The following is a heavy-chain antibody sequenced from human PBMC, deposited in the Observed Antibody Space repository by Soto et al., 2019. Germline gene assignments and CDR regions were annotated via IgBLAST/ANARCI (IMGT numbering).Heavy chain of an antibody. J-gene: IGHJ4*02. Sequence: QVQLVQSGAEVKKPGASVKVSCKASGYTFTSYGISWVRQAPGQGLEWMGWISAYNGNTNDAQKLQGRVTMTTDTSTSTADMELRSLTSDDTAVYYCARESSSSCHDYWGQGTLVTVSS. D-gene: IGHD6-13*01. CDR3: ARESSSSCHDY. CDR1: GYTFTSYG. V-gene: IGHV1-18*01. CDR2: ISAYNGNT.